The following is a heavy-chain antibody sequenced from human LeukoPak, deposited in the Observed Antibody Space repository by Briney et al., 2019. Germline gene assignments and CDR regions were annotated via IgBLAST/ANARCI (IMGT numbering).Heavy chain of an antibody. D-gene: IGHD6-13*01. CDR3: ARVGGGSSTWYGWFDP. Sequence: EASVKVSCKASGGTFSSYAISWVRQAPGQGLEWMGGIIPIFGTANYAQKFQGRVTITADESTSTAYMELSSLRSEDTAVYYCARVGGGSSTWYGWFDPWGQGTLVTVSS. CDR1: GGTFSSYA. J-gene: IGHJ5*02. CDR2: IIPIFGTA. V-gene: IGHV1-69*13.